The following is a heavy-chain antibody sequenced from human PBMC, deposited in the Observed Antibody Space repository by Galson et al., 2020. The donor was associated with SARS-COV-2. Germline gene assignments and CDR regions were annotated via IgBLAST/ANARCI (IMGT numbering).Heavy chain of an antibody. D-gene: IGHD4-17*01. J-gene: IGHJ3*02. CDR1: GFTFSSYG. CDR3: AKDRSVYGGDSFDI. Sequence: GGSLRLSCAASGFTFSSYGMHWVRQAPGKGLEWVAVISYDGSNKYYVDSVKGRFTISRDNSKNTLYLQMNSLRVEDTAVYYCAKDRSVYGGDSFDIWGQGTMVTVSS. CDR2: ISYDGSNK. V-gene: IGHV3-30*18.